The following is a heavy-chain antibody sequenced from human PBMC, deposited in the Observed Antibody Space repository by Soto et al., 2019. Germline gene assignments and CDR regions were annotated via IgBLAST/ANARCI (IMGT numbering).Heavy chain of an antibody. D-gene: IGHD3-3*01. CDR1: GDSMRSESYY. J-gene: IGHJ4*02. Sequence: KPSETLSLTCTVSGDSMRSESYYWWWIRQSPGKGLEWIGSMYYSGATYYGPSLKSRVTISVNAPKNQFSLKLNSVTAADTAVYCCASAPVIFGVITIYYFDSWGQGTLVTVSS. V-gene: IGHV4-39*01. CDR2: MYYSGAT. CDR3: ASAPVIFGVITIYYFDS.